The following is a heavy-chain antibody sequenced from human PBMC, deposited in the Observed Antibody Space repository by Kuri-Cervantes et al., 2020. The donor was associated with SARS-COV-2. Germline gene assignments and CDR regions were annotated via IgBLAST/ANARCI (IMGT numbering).Heavy chain of an antibody. Sequence: GESLKISCAASGFTSSRYAMHWVRQAPGKGLEWVAVISYDGSKKDYTASGKGRFTISRDNSQNTLYLQMKSLRTEDTALYYCARDRVGVHDSWGQGTLVTVSS. CDR2: ISYDGSKK. D-gene: IGHD2-21*01. J-gene: IGHJ4*02. V-gene: IGHV3-30-3*01. CDR3: ARDRVGVHDS. CDR1: GFTSSRYA.